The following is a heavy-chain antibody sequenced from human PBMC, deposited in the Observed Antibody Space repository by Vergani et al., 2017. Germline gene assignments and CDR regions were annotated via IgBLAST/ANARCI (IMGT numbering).Heavy chain of an antibody. CDR2: INSNSGNP. CDR1: GYTFTNYA. V-gene: IGHV7-4-1*02. D-gene: IGHD2-15*01. J-gene: IGHJ5*02. CDR3: VRTRSESCTGGSCYSGWFDP. Sequence: QVQLVQSGSEVKKPGASVKVFFRASGYTFTNYALNWVRQAPGQGLEWMGWINSNSGNPTYAQGFKGRFVFSLDSSVSTSYLQINSLQPEDTAVYYCVRTRSESCTGGSCYSGWFDPWGQGTLVTVSS.